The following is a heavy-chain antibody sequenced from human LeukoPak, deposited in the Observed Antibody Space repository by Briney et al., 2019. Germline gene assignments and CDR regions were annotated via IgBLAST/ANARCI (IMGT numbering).Heavy chain of an antibody. CDR3: ARYCSGGSCYSTLNLDY. V-gene: IGHV1-18*01. J-gene: IGHJ4*02. D-gene: IGHD2-15*01. Sequence: ASVKVSCKASGYTFTSYGISWVRQAPRQGLEWMGWISAYNGNTNYAQKLQGRVTMTTDTSTSTAYMELRSLRSDDTAVYYCARYCSGGSCYSTLNLDYWGQGTLVTVSS. CDR2: ISAYNGNT. CDR1: GYTFTSYG.